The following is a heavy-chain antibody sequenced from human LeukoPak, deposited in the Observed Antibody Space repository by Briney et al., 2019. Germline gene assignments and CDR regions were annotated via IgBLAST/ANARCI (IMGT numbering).Heavy chain of an antibody. Sequence: GGSLRLSCTASGFTFGDYAMSWVRQAPGKGLEWVGFIRSKAYGGTTECAASVKGRFTISRDDSKSIAYLQMNSLKTEDTAVYYCTRNLGASFDYGMDVWGQGTTVTVSS. J-gene: IGHJ6*02. D-gene: IGHD1-26*01. V-gene: IGHV3-49*04. CDR2: IRSKAYGGTT. CDR3: TRNLGASFDYGMDV. CDR1: GFTFGDYA.